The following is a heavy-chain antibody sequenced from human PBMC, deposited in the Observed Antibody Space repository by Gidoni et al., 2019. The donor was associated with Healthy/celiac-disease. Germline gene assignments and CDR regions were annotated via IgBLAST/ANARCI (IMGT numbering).Heavy chain of an antibody. D-gene: IGHD2-2*01. CDR3: AKVGGDIVVVPAAILTYYYYYGMDV. CDR1: AFSFSTYA. CDR2: TSSIGGSS. J-gene: IGHJ6*02. Sequence: EVQLLESGGGLVQPGGHLRLSCAASAFSFSTYAMTWGRQAPWTGLEWVSTTSSIGGSSYYADSVKGRFTISRDNSKNTLYLQMNSLRAEDTAVYYCAKVGGDIVVVPAAILTYYYYYGMDVWGQGTTVTVSS. V-gene: IGHV3-23*01.